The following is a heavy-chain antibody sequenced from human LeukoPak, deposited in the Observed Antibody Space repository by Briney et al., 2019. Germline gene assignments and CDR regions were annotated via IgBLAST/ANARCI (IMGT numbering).Heavy chain of an antibody. V-gene: IGHV1-18*01. Sequence: ASVKVSCKASGYTFTSYGINWVRQAPGQGLEWMGWISAYNGNTNYAQKLQGRVTMTTDTSTSTAYMELRSLRSDDTAVYYCARDRYMNYYGSGSYYNAADYWGQGTLVTVSS. CDR2: ISAYNGNT. J-gene: IGHJ4*02. D-gene: IGHD3-10*01. CDR1: GYTFTSYG. CDR3: ARDRYMNYYGSGSYYNAADY.